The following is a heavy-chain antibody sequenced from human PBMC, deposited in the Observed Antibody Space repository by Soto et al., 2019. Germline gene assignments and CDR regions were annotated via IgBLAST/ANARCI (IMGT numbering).Heavy chain of an antibody. V-gene: IGHV3-23*01. J-gene: IGHJ5*02. CDR2: ISGSGGST. CDR1: GFTFSSYA. Sequence: GGSLSLSCASSGFTFSSYAMSWVRQAPGKGLEWVSAISGSGGSTYYADSAKGRFTISRDNSKNTLHLQMNSLRAEDTAVYDCARVGGQQVDGWFDPWGQGTRATVSS. D-gene: IGHD3-16*01. CDR3: ARVGGQQVDGWFDP.